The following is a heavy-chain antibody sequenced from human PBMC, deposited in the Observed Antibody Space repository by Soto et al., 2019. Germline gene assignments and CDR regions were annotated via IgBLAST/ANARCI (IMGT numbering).Heavy chain of an antibody. CDR3: ARQRIITMVRGVTLYYYYYGMDV. CDR1: GGSFSGYY. V-gene: IGHV4-34*01. D-gene: IGHD3-10*01. Sequence: PSETLSLTCVVYGGSFSGYYWSWIRQPPGKGLEWIGEINHSGSTNYNPSLKSRVTISVDTSKNQFSLKLSSVTAADTAVYYCARQRIITMVRGVTLYYYYYGMDVWGQGTTVTVSS. CDR2: INHSGST. J-gene: IGHJ6*02.